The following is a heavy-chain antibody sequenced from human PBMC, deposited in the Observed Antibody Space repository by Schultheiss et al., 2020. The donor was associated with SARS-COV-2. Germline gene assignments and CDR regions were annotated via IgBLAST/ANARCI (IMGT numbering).Heavy chain of an antibody. CDR3: ARGDLIVGAIRGRY. V-gene: IGHV4-34*01. CDR1: GGSISSHS. CDR2: INHSGST. J-gene: IGHJ4*02. D-gene: IGHD1-26*01. Sequence: SETLSLTCTVSGGSISSHSWSWIRQPPGKGLEWIGEINHSGSTNYNPSLKSRVTMSVDTSKNQFSLKLSSVTAADTAVYYCARGDLIVGAIRGRYWGQGTLVTVSS.